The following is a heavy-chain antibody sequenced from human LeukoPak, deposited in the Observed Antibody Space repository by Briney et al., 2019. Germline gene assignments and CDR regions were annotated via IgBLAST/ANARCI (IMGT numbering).Heavy chain of an antibody. D-gene: IGHD3-10*01. CDR3: ARGPRLWFGELSYYYYGMDV. Sequence: SETLSLTCAVYGGSFSGYYWSWIRQPPGKGLEWIGEINHSGSTNYNPSLKSRVTISVDTSKNQFSLKLSSVTAADTAVYYCARGPRLWFGELSYYYYGMDVWGQGTTVTVSS. J-gene: IGHJ6*02. V-gene: IGHV4-34*01. CDR2: INHSGST. CDR1: GGSFSGYY.